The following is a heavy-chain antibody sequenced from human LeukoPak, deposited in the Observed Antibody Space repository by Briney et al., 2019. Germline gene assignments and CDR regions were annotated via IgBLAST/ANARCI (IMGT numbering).Heavy chain of an antibody. V-gene: IGHV3-30*02. D-gene: IGHD6-19*01. CDR2: IRYDGSNK. Sequence: GGSLRLSCAASGFTFSSYGMHWVRQAPGKGLEWVALIRYDGSNKYYADSVKGRFTISRDNSKNTLYVQMNSLRAEDTAVYYCARVTAVAGTSVGVDAWGQGILVTVS. CDR1: GFTFSSYG. J-gene: IGHJ4*02. CDR3: ARVTAVAGTSVGVDA.